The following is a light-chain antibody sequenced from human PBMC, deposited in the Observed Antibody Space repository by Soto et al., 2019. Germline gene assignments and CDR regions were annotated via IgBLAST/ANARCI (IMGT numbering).Light chain of an antibody. CDR2: GAS. V-gene: IGKV3-20*01. J-gene: IGKJ4*01. CDR3: QQYGSPLT. Sequence: IVLTHSPGTLSFSPWERATHSFRASQSVSSSYLAWYQQKPGQAPRLLIYGASSRATGIPDRFSGSGSGTDFTLTISRLEPEDFAVYYCQQYGSPLTFGGGTKVDI. CDR1: QSVSSSY.